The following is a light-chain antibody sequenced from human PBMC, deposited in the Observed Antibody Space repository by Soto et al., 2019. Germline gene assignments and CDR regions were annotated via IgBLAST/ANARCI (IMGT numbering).Light chain of an antibody. J-gene: IGKJ4*01. CDR2: DTS. Sequence: VLTQSPDTLSLCPGERATLSCMASQSLANSFIARYQQKPGQAPRLLIYDTSSRASGIPDRFSGSGSGTDFTLTISRLETEDFAVYYCQQYGSSPSFGGGTKVDIK. CDR3: QQYGSSPS. CDR1: QSLANSF. V-gene: IGKV3-20*01.